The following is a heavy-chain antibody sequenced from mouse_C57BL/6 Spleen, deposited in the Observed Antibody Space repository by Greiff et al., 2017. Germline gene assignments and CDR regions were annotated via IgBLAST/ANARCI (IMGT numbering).Heavy chain of an antibody. CDR1: GFTFSSYA. D-gene: IGHD1-1*01. Sequence: EVQLVESGGGLVKPGGSLKLSCAASGFTFSSYAMSWVRQTPEKRLEWVATISDGGSYTYYPDNVKGRFTISRDNAKNNLYLQMSHLKSEDTAMYYCARDHGVTTVVAYWYFDVWGTGTTVTVSS. J-gene: IGHJ1*03. CDR2: ISDGGSYT. CDR3: ARDHGVTTVVAYWYFDV. V-gene: IGHV5-4*01.